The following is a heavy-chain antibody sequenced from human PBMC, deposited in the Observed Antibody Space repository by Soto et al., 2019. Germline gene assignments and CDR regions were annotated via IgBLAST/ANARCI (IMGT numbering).Heavy chain of an antibody. V-gene: IGHV3-30*18. D-gene: IGHD3-22*01. Sequence: HPGGSLRLSCPASGFTFSSYGMHWVRQAPGKGLEWVAVISYDGSNKYYADSVKGRFTISRDNSKNTLYLQMNSLRAEDTAVYYCAKESHYYDSSGYSYYYYGMDVWGQGTTVTVSS. CDR1: GFTFSSYG. CDR2: ISYDGSNK. J-gene: IGHJ6*02. CDR3: AKESHYYDSSGYSYYYYGMDV.